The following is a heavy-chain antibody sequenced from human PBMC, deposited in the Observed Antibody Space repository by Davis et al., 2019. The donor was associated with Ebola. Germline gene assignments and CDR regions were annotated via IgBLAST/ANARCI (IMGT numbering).Heavy chain of an antibody. CDR2: FYFSGTT. CDR3: ARVGVVAAPYYYYGMDV. Sequence: SETLSLTCTVSGGSITSTSDYWGWIRQPPGKGLEWIGSFYFSGTTYYNPSLESRVTISVDTSKNQFSLKLSSVTAADTAVYYCARVGVVAAPYYYYGMDVWGKGTTVTVSS. V-gene: IGHV4-39*07. J-gene: IGHJ6*04. D-gene: IGHD2-15*01. CDR1: GGSITSTSDY.